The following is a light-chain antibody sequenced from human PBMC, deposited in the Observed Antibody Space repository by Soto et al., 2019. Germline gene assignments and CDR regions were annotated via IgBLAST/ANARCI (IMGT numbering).Light chain of an antibody. CDR3: AAWDDSMHAVV. Sequence: QSVLTQPPSASGTPGQRVTISCYGSSSNIGSNTVNWYQQLPGTAPKLLIYSNNQRPSGVPDRFSGSKSGTSASLAISGLKSEDEADYYCAAWDDSMHAVVFGGGTKMTVL. V-gene: IGLV1-44*01. CDR2: SNN. CDR1: SSNIGSNT. J-gene: IGLJ2*01.